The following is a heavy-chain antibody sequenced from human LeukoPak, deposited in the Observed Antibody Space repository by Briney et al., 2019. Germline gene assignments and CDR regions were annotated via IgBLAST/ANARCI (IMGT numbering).Heavy chain of an antibody. Sequence: GGSLRLSCAASGFTFSSYWMHWVRQVPGKGLEWVSHIDGDGSSTTYADSVKGRFTISRDNAKNTLYLQMNSLRAEDTAVYYCASTIGSAPDYYGSGGFAVLDYWGQGTLVTVSS. CDR1: GFTFSSYW. V-gene: IGHV3-74*01. CDR2: IDGDGSST. CDR3: ASTIGSAPDYYGSGGFAVLDY. D-gene: IGHD3-10*01. J-gene: IGHJ4*02.